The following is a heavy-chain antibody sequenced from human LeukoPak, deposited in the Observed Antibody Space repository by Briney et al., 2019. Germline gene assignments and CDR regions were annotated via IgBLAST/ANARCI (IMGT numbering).Heavy chain of an antibody. CDR2: ISAYNGNT. J-gene: IGHJ6*04. D-gene: IGHD3-10*01. V-gene: IGHV1-18*04. Sequence: ASVKVSFKASGYTFTSYGISWVRQAPGQGLEWMGWISAYNGNTNYAQKLQGRVTMTTDTSTGTAYMELRSLRSDDTAVYYCARDRGSGSYYSPDYYYYGMDVWGKGTTVTVSS. CDR3: ARDRGSGSYYSPDYYYYGMDV. CDR1: GYTFTSYG.